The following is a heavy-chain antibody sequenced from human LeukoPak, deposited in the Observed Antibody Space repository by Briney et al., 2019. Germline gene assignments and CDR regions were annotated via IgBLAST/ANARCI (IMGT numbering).Heavy chain of an antibody. J-gene: IGHJ3*02. D-gene: IGHD3-22*01. CDR2: INTDGSST. CDR1: GFTFSSFW. CDR3: VREYHYDSSGYSAFDI. Sequence: GGSLRLSCAAFGFTFSSFWMHWVRQTPGKGLVWVLRINTDGSSTIYADSVKGRFTISRDTAKNTLYLQMNGLRAEDTAVYYCVREYHYDSSGYSAFDIWGQGTIVTVSS. V-gene: IGHV3-74*01.